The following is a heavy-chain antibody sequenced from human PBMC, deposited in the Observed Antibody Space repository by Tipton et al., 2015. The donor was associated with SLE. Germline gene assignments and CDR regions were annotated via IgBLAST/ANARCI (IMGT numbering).Heavy chain of an antibody. CDR3: AKADFDL. V-gene: IGHV3-23*03. CDR1: GFTFSNFA. Sequence: SLRLSCAASGFTFSNFAMNWVRQAPGKGLEWISVIYNGGTFYEKSVRGRFTISRDNSKDTVFLQMDNLGADDTAIYYCAKADFDLWGRGTLVTVSS. CDR2: IYNGGT. J-gene: IGHJ2*01.